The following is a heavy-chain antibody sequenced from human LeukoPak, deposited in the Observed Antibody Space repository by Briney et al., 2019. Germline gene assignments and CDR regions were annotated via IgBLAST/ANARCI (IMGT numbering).Heavy chain of an antibody. J-gene: IGHJ4*02. CDR3: ASDLGRTMFRGVFVK. CDR1: GFTFRDAW. V-gene: IGHV3-15*01. Sequence: GGSLRLACAASGFTFRDAWMSWVRHAPGKGLEWVGRIKSKGDGETTDNAAPVRGRFTMSRDDSKDTVYLHMHTVKDEDTAVYYCASDLGRTMFRGVFVKWGQGALVTVSS. CDR2: IKSKGDGETT. D-gene: IGHD3-10*01.